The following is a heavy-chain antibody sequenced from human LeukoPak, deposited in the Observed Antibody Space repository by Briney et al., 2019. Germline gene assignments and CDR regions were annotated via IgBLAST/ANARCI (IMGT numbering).Heavy chain of an antibody. D-gene: IGHD1-20*01. V-gene: IGHV3-20*04. CDR3: ARRYNSRYYYYYYMDV. CDR2: INWNGGST. J-gene: IGHJ6*03. Sequence: GGSLRLSCAASGFTFSSYWMSWVRQAPGKGLEWVSGINWNGGSTGYADSVKGRFTISRDNAKNSLYLQMNSLRAEDTALYYCARRYNSRYYYYYYMDVWGKGTTVTVSS. CDR1: GFTFSSYW.